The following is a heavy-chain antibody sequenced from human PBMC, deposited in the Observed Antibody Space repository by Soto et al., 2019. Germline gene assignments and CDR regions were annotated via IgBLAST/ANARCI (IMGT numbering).Heavy chain of an antibody. CDR2: ISYDGSNK. CDR1: GFTFSSYA. Sequence: QVQLVESGGGVVQPGRSLRLSCAASGFTFSSYAMHWVRQAPGKGLEWVAVISYDGSNKYYADSVKGRFTISRDNSKNTLYLQMNSLRAEDTAVYYCARAVGELYFDYWGQGTLVTVTS. CDR3: ARAVGELYFDY. D-gene: IGHD1-26*01. V-gene: IGHV3-30-3*01. J-gene: IGHJ4*02.